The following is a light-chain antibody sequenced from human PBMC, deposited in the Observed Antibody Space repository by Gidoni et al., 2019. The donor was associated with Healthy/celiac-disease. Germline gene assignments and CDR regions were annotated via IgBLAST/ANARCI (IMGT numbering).Light chain of an antibody. Sequence: EIVMTQSPATLSVSPGERATLSCRASQSVSSNLAWYQQKPGQAPRLLIYVASTRSTGIPARFSGSGSVTEFTLTISSLQSEDFAVYYCQQYNNWPPWTFXQXTKVEIK. CDR3: QQYNNWPPWT. CDR2: VAS. J-gene: IGKJ1*01. CDR1: QSVSSN. V-gene: IGKV3-15*01.